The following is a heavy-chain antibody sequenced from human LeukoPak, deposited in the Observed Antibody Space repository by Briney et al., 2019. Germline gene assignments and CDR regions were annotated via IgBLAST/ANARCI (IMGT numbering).Heavy chain of an antibody. CDR3: VVVESWSLPYYFDY. CDR1: GGSISSSSYY. D-gene: IGHD6-13*01. CDR2: IYYSGST. J-gene: IGHJ4*02. V-gene: IGHV4-39*01. Sequence: SETLSLTCTVSGGSISSSSYYWGWIRQPPGKGLEWIGSIYYSGSTYYNPSLKSRVTISVDTSKNQFSLKLSSVTAADTAVYYCVVVESWSLPYYFDYWGQGTLVTVSS.